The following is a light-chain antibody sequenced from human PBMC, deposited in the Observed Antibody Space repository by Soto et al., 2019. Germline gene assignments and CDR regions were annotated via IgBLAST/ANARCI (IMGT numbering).Light chain of an antibody. CDR3: QQYGRSQFT. CDR1: EAISSTF. J-gene: IGKJ3*01. CDR2: GVS. V-gene: IGKV3-20*01. Sequence: EIVLTQSPGTLSLSPGERAALSCRASEAISSTFLAWYQQKPGQAPRLLIYGVSSRAAGIPDRFSGSGSGTYFTLTISRLEPEDFAVYYCQQYGRSQFTFGPGTRVDIK.